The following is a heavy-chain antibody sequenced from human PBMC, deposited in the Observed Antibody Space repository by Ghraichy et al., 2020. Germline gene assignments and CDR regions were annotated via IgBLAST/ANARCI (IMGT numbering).Heavy chain of an antibody. CDR1: RLTFSASW. Sequence: GSLRLSCVDSRLTFSASWMHWVRQVPGKGLGWVSRINGDGSTRTYADSVKGRFTISRDNAKNTLYLQMNSLRVEDTAVYYCVKDYYGSGRSWGQGTLVTVSS. CDR3: VKDYYGSGRS. V-gene: IGHV3-74*03. D-gene: IGHD3-10*01. CDR2: INGDGSTR. J-gene: IGHJ5*02.